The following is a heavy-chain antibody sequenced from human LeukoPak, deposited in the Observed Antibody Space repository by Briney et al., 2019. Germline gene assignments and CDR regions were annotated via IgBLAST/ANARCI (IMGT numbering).Heavy chain of an antibody. CDR1: GGSISSYY. CDR3: ARGTAVAGMDHPRDAFDI. Sequence: SETLSLTCTVPGGSISSYYWSWIRQPPGKRLEWIGYVYYSGSTNYNPSLKSRITISVDASKNQFFLMLNSVTAADTAVYYCARGTAVAGMDHPRDAFDIWGRGTMVTVSS. V-gene: IGHV4-59*01. D-gene: IGHD6-19*01. J-gene: IGHJ3*02. CDR2: VYYSGST.